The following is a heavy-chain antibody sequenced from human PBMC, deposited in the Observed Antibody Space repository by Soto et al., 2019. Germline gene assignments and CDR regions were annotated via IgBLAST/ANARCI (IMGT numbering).Heavy chain of an antibody. Sequence: QVQLVQSGAEVKKPGSSVKVSCKASGGTFNNYVISWVRQAPGQGLEWMGAIIPIFASTSYAQNFQGRLTITADESTSSADMELNSVISEDTAMYYCAAYYGSGSFPNWGQGTLVTVSS. CDR3: AAYYGSGSFPN. CDR1: GGTFNNYV. D-gene: IGHD3-10*01. J-gene: IGHJ4*02. V-gene: IGHV1-69*01. CDR2: IIPIFAST.